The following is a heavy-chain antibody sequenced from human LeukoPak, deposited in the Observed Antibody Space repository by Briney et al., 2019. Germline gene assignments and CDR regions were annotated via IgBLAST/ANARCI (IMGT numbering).Heavy chain of an antibody. CDR1: GLTFSRSG. D-gene: IGHD3-9*01. V-gene: IGHV3-30*03. CDR3: ARGREYYDILTGYYVN. CDR2: ISYDGRDI. Sequence: GGSLRLSCAASGLTFSRSGFHWVRQAPGKGLEWVAVISYDGRDIQYADSVKGRFTISRDDAQNTVVLQMNSLRAEDTAVYYCARGREYYDILTGYYVNWGQGTLVTVSS. J-gene: IGHJ4*02.